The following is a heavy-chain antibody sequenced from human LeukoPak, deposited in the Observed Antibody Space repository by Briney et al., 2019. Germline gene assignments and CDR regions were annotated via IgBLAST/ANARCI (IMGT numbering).Heavy chain of an antibody. J-gene: IGHJ4*01. Sequence: PGGSLRLSCAASGFTFSHHGMNWVRQATGKGLEWVSGITSVDIRYYADSVKGRFTMSRDISRNTVYLQMNSLRVDDTAVYFCARAPVVSCRGAFCYPLDYWGHGILITVSS. V-gene: IGHV3-23*01. CDR1: GFTFSHHG. CDR3: ARAPVVSCRGAFCYPLDY. CDR2: ITSVDIR. D-gene: IGHD2-15*01.